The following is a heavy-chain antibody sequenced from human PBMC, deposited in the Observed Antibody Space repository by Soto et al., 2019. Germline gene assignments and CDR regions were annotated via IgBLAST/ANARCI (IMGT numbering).Heavy chain of an antibody. CDR2: TYYRSKWYS. D-gene: IGHD6-19*01. CDR1: GDSVSSTSAA. Sequence: PSQTLSLTCAISGDSVSSTSAAWCWIRQSPSRGLEWLGRTYYRSKWYSDYAVSVKSRITINPDTSKNQFSLQLNSVTPEDTAVYYCARGSYYSGWVWGQGTLVTVSS. V-gene: IGHV6-1*01. CDR3: ARGSYYSGWV. J-gene: IGHJ4*02.